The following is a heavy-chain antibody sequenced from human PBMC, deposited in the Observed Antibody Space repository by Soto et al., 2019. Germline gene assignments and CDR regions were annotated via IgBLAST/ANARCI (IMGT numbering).Heavy chain of an antibody. Sequence: QVHLVQSGAEVKKPGSSVKVSCKAPGGTFSNHAINWVRQAPGQGLEWMGRIIPIFTTTNYALKFQGRVSMTADESTTTAYMELSSLKHDDTAVYYCAREVAADGTFREDVFDIWGQGTLVTVSS. D-gene: IGHD6-13*01. CDR3: AREVAADGTFREDVFDI. J-gene: IGHJ3*02. CDR1: GGTFSNHA. V-gene: IGHV1-69*12. CDR2: IIPIFTTT.